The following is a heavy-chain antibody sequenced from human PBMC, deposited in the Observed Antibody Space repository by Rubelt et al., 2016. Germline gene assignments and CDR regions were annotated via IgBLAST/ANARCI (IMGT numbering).Heavy chain of an antibody. J-gene: IGHJ4*02. CDR3: ARGGPRRDGYNF. Sequence: QVQLQQWGAGLLKPSETLSLTCAVYGGSFSGYYWSWIRRPPGKGLEWIGEINHSGSTNYNPSLKSRVTISVDTSKHQFSLKLSSVTAADTAVYYCARGGPRRDGYNFWGQGTLVTVSS. V-gene: IGHV4-34*01. D-gene: IGHD5-24*01. CDR1: GGSFSGYY. CDR2: INHSGST.